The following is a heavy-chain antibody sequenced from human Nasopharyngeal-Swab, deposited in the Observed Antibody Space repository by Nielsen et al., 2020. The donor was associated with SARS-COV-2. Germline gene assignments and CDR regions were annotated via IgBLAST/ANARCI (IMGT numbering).Heavy chain of an antibody. J-gene: IGHJ6*02. Sequence: WIRQPPGRGLAWIGDTYYSGSTNYNPPLKSRVTISVDTSKNQFSLKLSSVTAADTPVYYCASGERRLYAFWSGPPHYGMDVWGQGTTVTVSS. D-gene: IGHD3-3*01. CDR2: TYYSGST. CDR3: ASGERRLYAFWSGPPHYGMDV. V-gene: IGHV4-59*01.